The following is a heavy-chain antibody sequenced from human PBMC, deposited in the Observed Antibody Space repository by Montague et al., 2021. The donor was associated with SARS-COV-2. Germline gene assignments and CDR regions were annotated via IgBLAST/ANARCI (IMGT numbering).Heavy chain of an antibody. CDR2: IYYSGST. D-gene: IGHD6-19*01. CDR1: GGSISSGGYY. CDR3: ACYVDRSGWLNPRGSGALDF. V-gene: IGHV4-31*03. J-gene: IGHJ4*02. Sequence: TLSLTCTVSGGSISSGGYYWSWIRQHPGKGLEWIGYIYYSGSTYYNPSLKSRVTISVDTSKNQFSLKLSSVTAADTAVYYCACYVDRSGWLNPRGSGALDFWGQGTLVTVSS.